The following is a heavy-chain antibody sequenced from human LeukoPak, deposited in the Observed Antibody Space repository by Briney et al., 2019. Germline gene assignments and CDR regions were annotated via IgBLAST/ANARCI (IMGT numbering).Heavy chain of an antibody. CDR1: GFTFSNSW. J-gene: IGHJ4*02. CDR2: ISGSGGST. CDR3: AKVGAVAGYEIYYFDY. Sequence: GGSLRLSCAASGFTFSNSWMHWVRQAPGKGLVWVSAISGSGGSTYYADSVKGRFTISRDNSKNTLYLQMNSLRAEDTAVYYCAKVGAVAGYEIYYFDYWGQGTLVTVSS. D-gene: IGHD6-19*01. V-gene: IGHV3-23*01.